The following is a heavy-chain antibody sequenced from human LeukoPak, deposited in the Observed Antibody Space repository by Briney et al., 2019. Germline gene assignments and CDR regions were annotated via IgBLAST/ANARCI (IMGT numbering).Heavy chain of an antibody. J-gene: IGHJ4*02. Sequence: GGSLRLSCAASGFTFSNYWITWVRQAPGKGLEWVANIKQDGSEKYYMDSVKGRFTISRDNAKNSLFLQMNSLRAEDTAVYYCARGDRVGVTTGHFDYWGQGTLVTVSS. V-gene: IGHV3-7*03. CDR1: GFTFSNYW. D-gene: IGHD1-26*01. CDR3: ARGDRVGVTTGHFDY. CDR2: IKQDGSEK.